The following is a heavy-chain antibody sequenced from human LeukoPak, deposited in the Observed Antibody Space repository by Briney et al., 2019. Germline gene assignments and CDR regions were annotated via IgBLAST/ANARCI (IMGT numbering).Heavy chain of an antibody. Sequence: ASVKVSCKASGYTFTSYGISWVRQAPGQGLEWMGWISAYNGNTNYAQKLQGRVTMTIDTSTSTAYMELRSLRSDDTAVYYCARRMYSSSWYHYDYWGQGTLVTVSS. D-gene: IGHD6-13*01. V-gene: IGHV1-18*01. CDR2: ISAYNGNT. CDR1: GYTFTSYG. J-gene: IGHJ4*02. CDR3: ARRMYSSSWYHYDY.